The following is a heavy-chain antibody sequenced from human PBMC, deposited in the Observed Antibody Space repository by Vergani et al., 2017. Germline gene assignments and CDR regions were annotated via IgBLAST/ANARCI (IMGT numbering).Heavy chain of an antibody. CDR1: GFTFSSYG. V-gene: IGHV3-30*18. D-gene: IGHD4-23*01. Sequence: QVQLVESGGGVVQPGRSLRLSCAASGFTFSSYGMHWVRQAPGKGLEWVAVISYDGSNKYYADSVKGRFTISRDNSKNTLYLQMNSLRAEDTAVYYCPKGTTVVRIFYGMDVWGQGTTVTVSS. CDR2: ISYDGSNK. CDR3: PKGTTVVRIFYGMDV. J-gene: IGHJ6*02.